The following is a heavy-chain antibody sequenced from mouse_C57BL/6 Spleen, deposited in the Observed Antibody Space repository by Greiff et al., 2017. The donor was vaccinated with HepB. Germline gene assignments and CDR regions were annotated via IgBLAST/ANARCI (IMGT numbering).Heavy chain of an antibody. V-gene: IGHV3-8*01. CDR2: ISYSGST. Sequence: EVKLVESGPGLAKPSQTLSLTCSATGYSITSDYWNWIRKFPGNKLEYMGYISYSGSTYYNPSLKSRISITRDTSKNQYYLQLNSLTTEDTATYYCARGITTVGSSFDYWGQGSTLTVSS. CDR3: ARGITTVGSSFDY. CDR1: GYSITSDY. D-gene: IGHD1-1*01. J-gene: IGHJ2*01.